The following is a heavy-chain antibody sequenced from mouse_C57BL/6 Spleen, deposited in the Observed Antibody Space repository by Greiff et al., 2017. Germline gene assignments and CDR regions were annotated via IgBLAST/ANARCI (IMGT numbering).Heavy chain of an antibody. J-gene: IGHJ2*01. Sequence: EVQLQESGPGLVKPSQSLSLTCSVTGYSITSGYYWNWIRQFPGNKLEWMGYISYDGSNNYNPSLKNRISITRDTSKNQFFLKVNSVTTEDTATYYCARDEEYYGHYFDYWGQGTTLTVSS. CDR1: GYSITSGYY. D-gene: IGHD1-1*01. V-gene: IGHV3-6*01. CDR3: ARDEEYYGHYFDY. CDR2: ISYDGSN.